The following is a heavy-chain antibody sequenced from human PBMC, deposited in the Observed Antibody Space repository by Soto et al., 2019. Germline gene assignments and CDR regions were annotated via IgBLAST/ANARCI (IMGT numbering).Heavy chain of an antibody. CDR1: GFTFSSYA. CDR3: AKAPDCSGGSCYPRYFDY. Sequence: EVQLLESGGGLVQPGGSLRLSCAASGFTFSSYAMSWVRQAPGKGLEWVSAISGSGGSTYYADSVKGRFTISRDNSKNTLYLQMNSLRAEDTAVYYCAKAPDCSGGSCYPRYFDYWDQGTLVTVSS. D-gene: IGHD2-15*01. V-gene: IGHV3-23*01. CDR2: ISGSGGST. J-gene: IGHJ4*02.